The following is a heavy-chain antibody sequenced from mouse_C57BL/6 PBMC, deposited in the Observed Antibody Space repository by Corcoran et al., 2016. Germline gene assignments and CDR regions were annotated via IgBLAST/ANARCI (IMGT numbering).Heavy chain of an antibody. CDR3: AREGGSSWYFDV. V-gene: IGHV1-80*01. J-gene: IGHJ1*03. CDR1: GYAFSSYW. Sequence: QVQLQQSGAELVKRGASVKISCKASGYAFSSYWMKWVKQRPGKGLEWIGQIYPGDGDTNYNGKFKGKATLTADKSSSTAYMQLSSLTSEDSAVYFCAREGGSSWYFDVWGTGTTVTVSS. D-gene: IGHD1-3*01. CDR2: IYPGDGDT.